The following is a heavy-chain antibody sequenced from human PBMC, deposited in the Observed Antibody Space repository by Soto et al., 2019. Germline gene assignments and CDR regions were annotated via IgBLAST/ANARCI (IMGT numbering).Heavy chain of an antibody. CDR3: AKGGRQWLVTSDFNY. CDR2: VSHDGRNT. J-gene: IGHJ4*02. Sequence: VQLVESGGGVVQPGRSLRLSCAASGFTFSDYAMHWVRQAPGKGLEWVAVVSHDGRNTDYADSVTGRFTISRDSSKNTVSLEMTSLRAEDTAVYYCAKGGRQWLVTSDFNYWGQGALVTVSS. CDR1: GFTFSDYA. V-gene: IGHV3-30*18. D-gene: IGHD6-19*01.